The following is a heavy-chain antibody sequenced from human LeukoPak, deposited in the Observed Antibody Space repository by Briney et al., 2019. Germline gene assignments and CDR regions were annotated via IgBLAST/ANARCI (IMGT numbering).Heavy chain of an antibody. V-gene: IGHV3-30*03. J-gene: IGHJ4*02. D-gene: IGHD5-12*01. CDR2: ISYDGSNK. Sequence: PGGSLRLSCAASGFTFSSYGMHWVRQAPGKGLEWVAVISYDGSNKYYADSVKGRVTISRDNSKNTLYLQMNSLRAEDTAVYYCARGPSGYHNTGGQGTLVTVSS. CDR3: ARGPSGYHNT. CDR1: GFTFSSYG.